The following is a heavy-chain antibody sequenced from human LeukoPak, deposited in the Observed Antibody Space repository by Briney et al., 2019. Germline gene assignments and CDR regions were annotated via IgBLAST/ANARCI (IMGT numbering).Heavy chain of an antibody. V-gene: IGHV4-4*02. J-gene: IGHJ3*02. CDR2: IYYSGST. Sequence: PSGTLSLTCAVSGGSISSTNWWSWLRQPPGKGLEWIGEIYYSGSTNYNPSLKSRVTISVDKSKNQFSLELRSVTAADTAVYYFASAWFGELGAFDIWGQGTMVTVSS. CDR3: ASAWFGELGAFDI. CDR1: GGSISSTNW. D-gene: IGHD3-10*01.